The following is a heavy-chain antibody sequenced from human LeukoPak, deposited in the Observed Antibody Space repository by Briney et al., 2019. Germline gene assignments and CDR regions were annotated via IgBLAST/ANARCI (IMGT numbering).Heavy chain of an antibody. CDR1: GGSFSGYY. CDR3: ARARRGYYDSSGYYFDY. D-gene: IGHD3-22*01. Sequence: PSETLSLTCAVYGGSFSGYYWSWIRQPPGKGLEWIGEINHSGSTNYNPSLKSRVTISVDTSKNQFSLKLSSVTAADTAVYYCARARRGYYDSSGYYFDYWGQGTLVTVSS. J-gene: IGHJ4*02. CDR2: INHSGST. V-gene: IGHV4-34*01.